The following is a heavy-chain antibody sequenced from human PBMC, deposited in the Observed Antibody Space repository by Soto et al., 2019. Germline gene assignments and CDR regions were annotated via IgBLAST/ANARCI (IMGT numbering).Heavy chain of an antibody. CDR3: ARDGGWPQPRNYFDY. V-gene: IGHV1-69*01. CDR2: IIPIFGTA. CDR1: RGSFKNYA. J-gene: IGHJ4*02. Sequence: QVQLVQSGAEVKKPGSSVKVSCKASRGSFKNYAITWVRQAPGQGLEWVGGIIPIFGTANYAQGFQGRLTITADESTSSAYMELSSLRSEDTAVYYCARDGGWPQPRNYFDYWGQGTLVTVSS. D-gene: IGHD3-16*01.